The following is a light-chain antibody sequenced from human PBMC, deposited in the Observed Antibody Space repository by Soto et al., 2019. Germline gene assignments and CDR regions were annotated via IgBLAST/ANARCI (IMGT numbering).Light chain of an antibody. J-gene: IGLJ3*02. V-gene: IGLV1-40*01. CDR2: GNS. CDR3: QSYDSSPGWV. Sequence: QAVVTQPPSVSGAPGQRVTISCTGSSSNIGAGYDVHWYQQLPGTAPKLFISGNSNRPSGVPDRFSGSKSGTSASLAITGLQAEDEADYYCQSYDSSPGWVFGGGTKLTVL. CDR1: SSNIGAGYD.